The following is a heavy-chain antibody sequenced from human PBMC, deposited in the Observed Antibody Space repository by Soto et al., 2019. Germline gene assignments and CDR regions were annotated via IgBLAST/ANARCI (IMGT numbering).Heavy chain of an antibody. CDR1: GFTFSNYA. CDR3: ARREQSDYYYMDV. J-gene: IGHJ6*03. D-gene: IGHD6-19*01. V-gene: IGHV3-64*01. CDR2: ISSNGDGT. Sequence: EVQLVESGGGLVQPGGSLRLSCAASGFTFSNYAMDWVRQAPGKVLEYVSGISSNGDGTYYANSVKDRFTISRDNSKNTLYLQMGSLRAEDMAVYYCARREQSDYYYMDVWGKGTSVTVSS.